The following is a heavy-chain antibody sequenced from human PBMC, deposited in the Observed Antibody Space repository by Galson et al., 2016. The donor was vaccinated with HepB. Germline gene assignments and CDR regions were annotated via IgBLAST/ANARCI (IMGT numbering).Heavy chain of an antibody. CDR2: TSYDESNK. D-gene: IGHD4-17*01. V-gene: IGHV3-30-3*01. J-gene: IGHJ1*01. CDR1: GFTFSQYA. CDR3: AKERTTSDFGDLGD. Sequence: SLRLSCAGSGFTFSQYALHWVRQAPGKGLEWVSITSYDESNKKYASSVQGRFSTSRDNPKNTLYLQMDNLRPDDTAVYYCAKERTTSDFGDLGDWGQGTLVTVSS.